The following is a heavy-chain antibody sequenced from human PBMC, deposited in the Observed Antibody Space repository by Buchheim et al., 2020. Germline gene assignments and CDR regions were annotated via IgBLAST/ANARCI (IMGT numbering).Heavy chain of an antibody. Sequence: EVQLVESGGGLVQPGGSLRLSCVSSGFTFSGYSLNWVRQAPGRGLEWVSYISAAGFTIYYADSVKGRFPISKDNARNSLYLQMNNLRAEDTALYYCARAPSHAGYSSGWPYYFDYWGQGTL. D-gene: IGHD6-19*01. CDR2: ISAAGFTI. CDR3: ARAPSHAGYSSGWPYYFDY. CDR1: GFTFSGYS. J-gene: IGHJ4*02. V-gene: IGHV3-48*04.